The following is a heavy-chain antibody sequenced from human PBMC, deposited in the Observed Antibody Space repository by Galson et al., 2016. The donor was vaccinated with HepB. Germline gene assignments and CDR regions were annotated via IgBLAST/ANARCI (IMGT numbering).Heavy chain of an antibody. D-gene: IGHD1-26*01. Sequence: SETLSLTCVVSGGSIGSTNYYWGWIRQPPGKALEWLGSIYYTGRTFYNPSLKSRVTILVDTSSNQFSLRLSSVTAADTAVYYCARHEPSFCNSGTCYPYYFDYWGRGTLVTVSS. CDR3: ARHEPSFCNSGTCYPYYFDY. CDR1: GGSIGSTNYY. V-gene: IGHV4-39*01. J-gene: IGHJ4*02. CDR2: IYYTGRT.